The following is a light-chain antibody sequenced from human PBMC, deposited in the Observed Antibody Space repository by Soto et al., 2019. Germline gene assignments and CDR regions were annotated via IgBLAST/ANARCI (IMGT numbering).Light chain of an antibody. Sequence: EIVMTQSPATLSVCPGERATLSCRASQSVSNNLAWYQKKPGQAPRLLIYGASTRATGIPARFSGSGSGTEFTLTISSLQAEDFAVYYCQQYNTWWTFGQGTRVEIK. V-gene: IGKV3-15*01. CDR2: GAS. J-gene: IGKJ1*01. CDR1: QSVSNN. CDR3: QQYNTWWT.